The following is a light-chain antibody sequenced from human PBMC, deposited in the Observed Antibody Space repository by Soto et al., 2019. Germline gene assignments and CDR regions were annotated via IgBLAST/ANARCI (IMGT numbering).Light chain of an antibody. J-gene: IGKJ2*01. V-gene: IGKV1-39*01. CDR1: RTINNY. CDR2: VAS. Sequence: DIPMTQSPSSLSASVGDTVTITCRASRTINNYLNWYQQKPGRAPPLLIYVASSLQGGVPARFSGSGSGTDFTLTISSLHTEDFATYYGQECFSTPRTFGQGTTLESK. CDR3: QECFSTPRT.